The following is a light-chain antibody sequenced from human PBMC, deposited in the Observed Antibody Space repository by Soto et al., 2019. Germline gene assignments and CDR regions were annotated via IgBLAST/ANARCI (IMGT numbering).Light chain of an antibody. CDR1: QSVSSY. V-gene: IGKV3-11*01. CDR3: QQRSNWLLT. Sequence: EIVLTQSPATLSLSPGERATLSCRASQSVSSYLAWYQQKPGQAPRLLIYDASNRATGIPARFSGSGSGTDFTLTISSLEPEDFEVYYCQQRSNWLLTFGPGTKVDSK. J-gene: IGKJ3*01. CDR2: DAS.